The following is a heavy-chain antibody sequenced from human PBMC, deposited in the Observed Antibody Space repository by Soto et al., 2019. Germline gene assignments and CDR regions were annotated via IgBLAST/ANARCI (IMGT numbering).Heavy chain of an antibody. CDR1: GFTFSSYA. D-gene: IGHD1-26*01. J-gene: IGHJ4*02. Sequence: GGSLRLSCAASGFTFSSYAMHWVRQAPGKGLEWVAVISYDGSNKYYADSVKGRFTISRDNSKNTLYLQMNSLRAEDTAVYYCARDSLSGYSGYTDYWGQGTLVTVSS. CDR3: ARDSLSGYSGYTDY. CDR2: ISYDGSNK. V-gene: IGHV3-30-3*01.